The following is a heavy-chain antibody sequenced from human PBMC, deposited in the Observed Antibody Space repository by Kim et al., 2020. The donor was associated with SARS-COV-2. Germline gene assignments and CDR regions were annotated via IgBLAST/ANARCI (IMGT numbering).Heavy chain of an antibody. CDR2: INPNSGVT. D-gene: IGHD3-10*01. Sequence: ASVKVSCQASGYTFTGYYIHWVRQAPGQGLEWMGWINPNSGVTNYVQKFQGRVTMTRDTSISTAYMELSRLRSDDTATYYCARVGYSGSGSYLTYWGQGT. V-gene: IGHV1-2*02. J-gene: IGHJ4*02. CDR3: ARVGYSGSGSYLTY. CDR1: GYTFTGYY.